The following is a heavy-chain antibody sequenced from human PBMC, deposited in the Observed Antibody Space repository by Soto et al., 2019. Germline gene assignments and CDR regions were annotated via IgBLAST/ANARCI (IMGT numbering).Heavy chain of an antibody. D-gene: IGHD3-16*01. J-gene: IGHJ6*02. CDR1: GYSFTRYG. CDR3: AMVDVYVTPSRQDV. Sequence: QVQLVQSGAEVKNPGASVKVSCKASGYSFTRYGIGWARQAPGPGLEWMGWINAYNGNTNYAQNLQGRLTLTTDTSTTTAYMELRSLRSNDTAIYYCAMVDVYVTPSRQDVWGQGNTVTVSS. V-gene: IGHV1-18*01. CDR2: INAYNGNT.